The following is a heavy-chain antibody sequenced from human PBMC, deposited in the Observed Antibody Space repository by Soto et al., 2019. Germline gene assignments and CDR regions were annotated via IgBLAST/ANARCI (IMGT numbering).Heavy chain of an antibody. D-gene: IGHD4-17*01. CDR3: AKSLSPSALTTYYVDH. Sequence: EEQLLESGGGLVQPGGSLRLSCAASGLTFSSYAMSWVRQAPGKGLEWVSIINPSGDITYYGDSVKGRFTISRDNSKNTLSLQMTSLRAEDTAVYYCAKSLSPSALTTYYVDHRGQGTLVTVSS. CDR2: INPSGDIT. J-gene: IGHJ4*02. V-gene: IGHV3-23*01. CDR1: GLTFSSYA.